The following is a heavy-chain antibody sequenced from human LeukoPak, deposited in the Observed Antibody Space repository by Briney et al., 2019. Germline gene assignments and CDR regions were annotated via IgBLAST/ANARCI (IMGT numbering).Heavy chain of an antibody. Sequence: AGRSLRLSCAASGFTFSSYAMHWVRQAPGKGLEWVAVISYDGSNKHYADSVKGRFTISRDNSKNTLYLQMNSLRAEDTAVYYCARDPAPTGENAFDIWGQGTMVTVSS. CDR2: ISYDGSNK. J-gene: IGHJ3*02. CDR1: GFTFSSYA. D-gene: IGHD3-16*01. V-gene: IGHV3-30*01. CDR3: ARDPAPTGENAFDI.